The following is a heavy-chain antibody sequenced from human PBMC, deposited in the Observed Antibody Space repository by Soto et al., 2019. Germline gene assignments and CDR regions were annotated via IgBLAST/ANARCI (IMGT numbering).Heavy chain of an antibody. Sequence: QVHLEESGGGVVQPGRSLRLSCATSGVSLSSFGMHWVRQAPGKGLEWVALLQFDGGNEYYADSVKGRFTISRDNSKNSLYLQMNSLRAEDTATYYCARGRRGYNYLDYWGPGTLVTVSS. J-gene: IGHJ4*02. V-gene: IGHV3-33*01. CDR2: LQFDGGNE. CDR3: ARGRRGYNYLDY. D-gene: IGHD5-12*01. CDR1: GVSLSSFG.